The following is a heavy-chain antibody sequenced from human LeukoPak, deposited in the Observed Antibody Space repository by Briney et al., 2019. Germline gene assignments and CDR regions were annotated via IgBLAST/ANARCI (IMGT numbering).Heavy chain of an antibody. CDR3: ARSYTLFGQNIISGFDT. CDR1: GGSISCDTYY. D-gene: IGHD3/OR15-3a*01. Sequence: SETLSLTCTVSGGSISCDTYYWAWLRQPPGKGLEWIGNIFHSGTTYYNPSLKSRVISSVDTSKNQFSLKLTSVTAADTAVYFCARSYTLFGQNIISGFDTWGQGTLVTVSS. CDR2: IFHSGTT. V-gene: IGHV4-39*07. J-gene: IGHJ4*02.